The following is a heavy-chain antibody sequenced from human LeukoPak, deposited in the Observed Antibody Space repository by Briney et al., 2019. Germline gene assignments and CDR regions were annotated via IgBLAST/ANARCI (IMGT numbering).Heavy chain of an antibody. J-gene: IGHJ3*02. Sequence: SETLSPTCAVYNGSFSDCYWSWIRQPPGKGLEWIGEVNHRGSANYNPSLESRVTISGDTSKTQFSLKVKSVTAADTAVYYCARRRRGYKNGWPDAIDIWGQGTMVTVSS. CDR3: ARRRRGYKNGWPDAIDI. CDR2: VNHRGSA. V-gene: IGHV4-34*01. CDR1: NGSFSDCY. D-gene: IGHD1-1*01.